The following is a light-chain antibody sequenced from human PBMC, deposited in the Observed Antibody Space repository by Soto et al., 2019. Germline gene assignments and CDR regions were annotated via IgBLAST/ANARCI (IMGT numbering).Light chain of an antibody. CDR1: SRDVGAYNY. CDR2: DVS. CDR3: CSYAGSHTWV. V-gene: IGLV2-11*01. J-gene: IGLJ3*02. Sequence: QSVLTQPRSVSGSPGQSVTVSCTGTSRDVGAYNYVSWFQQHPGKAPKLMIYDVSKRPSGVPDRFSGSKSGNTASLTISGLQAEDEADYYCCSYAGSHTWVFGGGTKLTVL.